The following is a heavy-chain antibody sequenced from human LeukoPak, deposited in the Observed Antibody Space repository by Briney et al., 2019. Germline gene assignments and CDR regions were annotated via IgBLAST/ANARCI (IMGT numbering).Heavy chain of an antibody. D-gene: IGHD3-22*01. J-gene: IGHJ3*02. Sequence: ASVKVSCKASGYTFTGYYMHWVRQAPGQGLEWMGWINPNSGGTNYAQKIQGRVTMTRDTSISTAYMELSRLRSDDTAVYYCARDGVRDYYDSSGYNRILNAFDIWGQGTMVTVSS. V-gene: IGHV1-2*02. CDR2: INPNSGGT. CDR3: ARDGVRDYYDSSGYNRILNAFDI. CDR1: GYTFTGYY.